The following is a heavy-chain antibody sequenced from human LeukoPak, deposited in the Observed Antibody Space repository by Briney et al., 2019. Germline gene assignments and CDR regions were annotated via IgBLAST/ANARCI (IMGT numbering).Heavy chain of an antibody. D-gene: IGHD1-1*01. Sequence: PGGSLRLSCAASGFTFSNYAMSWVRQAPGKGLEWVSSIFGSGGRTIYADYVKGRFTMSRDNSKSTLYLQMNSLRADDTAVYLCAKAFSPSYGTLFDYWGQGTLVTVSS. CDR3: AKAFSPSYGTLFDY. CDR1: GFTFSNYA. V-gene: IGHV3-23*01. CDR2: IFGSGGRT. J-gene: IGHJ4*02.